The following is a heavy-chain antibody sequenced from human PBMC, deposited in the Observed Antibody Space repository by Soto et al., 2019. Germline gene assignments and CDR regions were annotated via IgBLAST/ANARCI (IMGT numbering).Heavy chain of an antibody. Sequence: GESLKISCKGSGYRFTSYWINWVRQMPGKGLEWMGKIDPSDSYTYYRPSFQGHVTISADKSISTAYLQWSSPKASDTAIYYCATTKDFWSGYPGGMDVWGQGTTVTVPS. J-gene: IGHJ6*02. CDR3: ATTKDFWSGYPGGMDV. CDR1: GYRFTSYW. CDR2: IDPSDSYT. V-gene: IGHV5-10-1*01. D-gene: IGHD3-3*01.